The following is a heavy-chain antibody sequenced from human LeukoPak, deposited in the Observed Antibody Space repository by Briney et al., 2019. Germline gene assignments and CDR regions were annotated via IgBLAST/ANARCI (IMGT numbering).Heavy chain of an antibody. J-gene: IGHJ4*02. CDR2: INWNGGST. CDR3: ARAGRGYYDSSGYWDY. D-gene: IGHD3-22*01. Sequence: PGGSLRLSCAASGFTFDDYGMSWVRQAPGKGLEWVSGINWNGGSTGYADSVKGRFTISRDNAKNSLYPQMNSLRAEDTALYYCARAGRGYYDSSGYWDYWGQGTLVTVSS. CDR1: GFTFDDYG. V-gene: IGHV3-20*04.